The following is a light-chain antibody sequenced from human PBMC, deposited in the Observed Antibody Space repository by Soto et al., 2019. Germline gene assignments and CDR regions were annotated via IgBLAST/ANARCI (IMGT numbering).Light chain of an antibody. Sequence: DIQMTQSPSSLSASVGDRVTITCRASQGISNYLAWYQQKPGKVPKLLIYGASTLQSGVPSRFSGSGSGTDFTLTISGLQPEDVASYYCQKYNSAPPLFGGGTRVEIK. CDR3: QKYNSAPPL. J-gene: IGKJ4*01. CDR1: QGISNY. V-gene: IGKV1-27*01. CDR2: GAS.